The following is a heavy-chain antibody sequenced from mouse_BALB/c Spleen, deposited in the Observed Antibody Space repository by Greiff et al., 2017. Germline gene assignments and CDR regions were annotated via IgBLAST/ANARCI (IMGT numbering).Heavy chain of an antibody. D-gene: IGHD1-1*02. J-gene: IGHJ4*01. CDR2: ISYDGSN. Sequence: VQLKESGPGLVKPSQSLSLTCSVTGYSITSGYYWNWIRQFPGNKLEWMGYISYDGSNNYNPSLKNRISITRDTSKNQFFLKLNSVTTEDTATYYCARDMVRGDYWGQGTSVTVSS. CDR3: ARDMVRGDY. CDR1: GYSITSGYY. V-gene: IGHV3-6*02.